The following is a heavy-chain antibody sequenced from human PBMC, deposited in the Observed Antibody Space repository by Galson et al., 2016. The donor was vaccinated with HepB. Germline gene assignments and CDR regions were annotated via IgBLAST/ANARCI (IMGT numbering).Heavy chain of an antibody. Sequence: SLRLSCAASGFTFSSYAMVWVRQAPGKGLEWISAISGGDGRTYYADSVKGRFTISRDNSKNTLFLQMNSLRDEDTAVYFCARAAGDYGNDGFPNFDYWGQGTLVTVSS. J-gene: IGHJ4*02. D-gene: IGHD4-17*01. CDR2: ISGGDGRT. CDR1: GFTFSSYA. CDR3: ARAAGDYGNDGFPNFDY. V-gene: IGHV3-23*01.